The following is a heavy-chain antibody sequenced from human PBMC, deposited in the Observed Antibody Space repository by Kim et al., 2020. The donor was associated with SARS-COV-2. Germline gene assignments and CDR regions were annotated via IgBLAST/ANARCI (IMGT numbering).Heavy chain of an antibody. V-gene: IGHV1-69*04. Sequence: ANDAQKFKGRVTITADKSTSTAYLELSSLRSEDTAVYYCARATDRNWFDPWGQGTLVTVSS. CDR2: A. J-gene: IGHJ5*02. D-gene: IGHD3-22*01. CDR3: ARATDRNWFDP.